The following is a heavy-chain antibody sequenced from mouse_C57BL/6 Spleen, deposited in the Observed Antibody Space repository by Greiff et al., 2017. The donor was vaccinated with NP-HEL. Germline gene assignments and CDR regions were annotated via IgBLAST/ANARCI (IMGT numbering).Heavy chain of an antibody. CDR1: GFTFSSYA. D-gene: IGHD1-1*01. V-gene: IGHV5-4*03. Sequence: EVMLVESGGGLVKPGGSLKLSCAASGFTFSSYAMSWVRQTPEKRLEWVATISDGGSYTYYPDNVKGRFTIARDNAKNNLYLQMSHLKSEDTAMYYFARGDYYGGGFAYWGQGTLVTVSA. J-gene: IGHJ3*01. CDR2: ISDGGSYT. CDR3: ARGDYYGGGFAY.